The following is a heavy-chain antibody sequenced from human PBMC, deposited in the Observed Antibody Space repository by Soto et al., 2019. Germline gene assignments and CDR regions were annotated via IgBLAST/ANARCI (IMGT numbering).Heavy chain of an antibody. CDR2: MSYSGDEI. CDR3: AKGGLNWFDP. V-gene: IGHV3-23*01. Sequence: GGSLRLSCAASGFTFRTLAMGWVRQAPGKGLEWVSVMSYSGDEIYYADSVKGRFTISRGNSENTLYLQMSSLRAEDTAVYYCAKGGLNWFDPWGQGTLVTVSS. J-gene: IGHJ5*02. CDR1: GFTFRTLA.